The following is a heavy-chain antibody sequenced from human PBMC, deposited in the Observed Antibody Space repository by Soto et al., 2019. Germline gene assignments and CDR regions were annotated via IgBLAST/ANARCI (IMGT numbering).Heavy chain of an antibody. J-gene: IGHJ4*02. Sequence: QVQLVQSGAEVKKPGSSVKVSCKASGGTFSSYTISWVRQAPGQGLEWMGRIIPILGIANYAQKFQGRVTITADKSTSTAYRELSSLRSEDTAVYYCARYRGYVPFDYWGQGTLVTVSS. CDR3: ARYRGYVPFDY. CDR2: IIPILGIA. D-gene: IGHD5-12*01. V-gene: IGHV1-69*02. CDR1: GGTFSSYT.